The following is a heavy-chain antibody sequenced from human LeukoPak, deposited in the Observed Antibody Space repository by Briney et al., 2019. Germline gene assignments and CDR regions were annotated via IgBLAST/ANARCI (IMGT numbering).Heavy chain of an antibody. CDR2: ISSSGSTI. CDR1: GFTFSSYW. Sequence: GGSLRLSCAASGFTFSSYWMHWVRQAPGKGLEWVSYISSSGSTIYYADSVKGRFTISRDNAKNSLYLQMNSLRAEDTAVYYCARHPDIVVVPAAIDFIWFDPWGQGTLVTVSS. D-gene: IGHD2-2*01. J-gene: IGHJ5*02. V-gene: IGHV3-48*04. CDR3: ARHPDIVVVPAAIDFIWFDP.